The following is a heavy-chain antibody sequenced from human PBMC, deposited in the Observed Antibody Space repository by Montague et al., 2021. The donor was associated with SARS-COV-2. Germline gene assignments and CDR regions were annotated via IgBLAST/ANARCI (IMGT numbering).Heavy chain of an antibody. J-gene: IGHJ4*02. Sequence: SETLSLTCTVAGGSISSSNYYWGWIGQPPGKGLEWIGSLFYSGSSFYNPSLKSRVTISVDTSKNQFSLRLSSVTAADTAVYYCVAEWLAIYYFDFWGQGTLVTVSS. CDR2: LFYSGSS. D-gene: IGHD6-19*01. CDR3: VAEWLAIYYFDF. V-gene: IGHV4-39*01. CDR1: GGSISSSNYY.